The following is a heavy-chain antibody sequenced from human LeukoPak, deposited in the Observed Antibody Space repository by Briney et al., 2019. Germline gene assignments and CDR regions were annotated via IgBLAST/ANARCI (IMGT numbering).Heavy chain of an antibody. D-gene: IGHD4-11*01. CDR1: GGSISRGGYY. CDR2: IYYSGST. J-gene: IGHJ4*02. Sequence: PSQTLSLTCTVSGGSISRGGYYWSWIRQHPGKGLEWIGYIYYSGSTYYNPSLKSRVTISVDRSKNQFSLKLSSVTAADTAVYYCARRGTVTTERFDYWGQGTLVTVSS. CDR3: ARRGTVTTERFDY. V-gene: IGHV4-31*03.